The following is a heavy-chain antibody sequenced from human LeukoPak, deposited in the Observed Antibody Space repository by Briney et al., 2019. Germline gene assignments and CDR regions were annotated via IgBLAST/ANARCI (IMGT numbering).Heavy chain of an antibody. J-gene: IGHJ4*01. V-gene: IGHV4-39*01. Sequence: SETLSLTCTVSGGSIRSDIYNWAWISQPPGKGLEWIANIYYTGRTRTYLNPSLKSRVAISVDTSKNQFSLKLTTVTAADTDVYYCARYYFDRCGLDYWGLGTLVAVSS. CDR2: IYYTGRTRT. CDR1: GGSIRSDIYN. D-gene: IGHD3-22*01. CDR3: ARYYFDRCGLDY.